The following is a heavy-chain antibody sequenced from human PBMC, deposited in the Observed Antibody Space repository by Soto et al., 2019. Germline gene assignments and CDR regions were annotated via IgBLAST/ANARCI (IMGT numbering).Heavy chain of an antibody. Sequence: QVQLQESGPGLVKPSETLSLTCTVSGGSISSYYWSWIRQPPGKGLEWIGYIYYSGSTNYNPSLKSRVTISVYTSKNQVSLKLSSVTAADTAVYYCARDVAYYYDSSGYYQPTGFDYWGQGTLVTVSS. CDR3: ARDVAYYYDSSGYYQPTGFDY. CDR2: IYYSGST. D-gene: IGHD3-22*01. J-gene: IGHJ4*02. V-gene: IGHV4-59*01. CDR1: GGSISSYY.